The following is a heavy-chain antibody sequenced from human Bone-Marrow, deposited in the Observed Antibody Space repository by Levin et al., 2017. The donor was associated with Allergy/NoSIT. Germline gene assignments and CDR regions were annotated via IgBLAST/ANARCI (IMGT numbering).Heavy chain of an antibody. V-gene: IGHV3-48*02. J-gene: IGHJ4*02. CDR3: AREDNLNAKRALDY. CDR1: GFIFSNHG. Sequence: GGSLRLSCAASGFIFSNHGMAWVRQAPGKGLEWVSYIISSSNTKDYADSVKGRFTISRDNAKNSLYLQMNSLRDEDTAVYYCAREDNLNAKRALDYWGQGTLVTVSS. D-gene: IGHD1-20*01. CDR2: IISSSNTK.